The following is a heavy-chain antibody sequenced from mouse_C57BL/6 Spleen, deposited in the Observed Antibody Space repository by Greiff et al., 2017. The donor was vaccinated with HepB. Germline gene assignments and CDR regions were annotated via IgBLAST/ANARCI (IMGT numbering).Heavy chain of an antibody. CDR1: GYTFTDYE. D-gene: IGHD2-4*01. V-gene: IGHV1-15*01. CDR3: TRKRDYDAWFAY. Sequence: QVQLQQSGAELVRPGASVTLSCKASGYTFTDYEMHWVKQTPVHGLEWIGAIDPETGGTAYNQKFKGKAILTADKSSSTAYMELRSLTSEDSTVYYCTRKRDYDAWFAYWGQGTLVTVSA. J-gene: IGHJ3*01. CDR2: IDPETGGT.